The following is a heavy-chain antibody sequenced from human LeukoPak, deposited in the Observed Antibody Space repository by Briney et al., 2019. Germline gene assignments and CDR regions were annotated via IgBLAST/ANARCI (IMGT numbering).Heavy chain of an antibody. CDR2: IGSSDSTT. CDR1: GFTFSSYE. Sequence: GGSLRLSCAASGFTFSSYEMNWVRQAPGKGLEWVSYIGSSDSTTHYADSVKGRFTISRDNAKNSLYLQMNSLRVEDTAVYYCARDGTPNYSSGWVYMDVWGEGTTVTISS. CDR3: ARDGTPNYSSGWVYMDV. D-gene: IGHD6-25*01. J-gene: IGHJ6*03. V-gene: IGHV3-48*03.